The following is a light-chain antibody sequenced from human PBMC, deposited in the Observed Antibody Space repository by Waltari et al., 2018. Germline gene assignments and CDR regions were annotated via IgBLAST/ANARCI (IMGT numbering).Light chain of an antibody. Sequence: QSALTQPASVSGSPGQSITISCTGSSTDVGAYNFVSWYQQHPGKVPKLILYDVGNRPSGISHRFSASKSGNTASLTISGLQEEDEGEYYCSSSTTSTTLLFGTGTRLTVL. CDR3: SSSTTSTTLL. CDR1: STDVGAYNF. J-gene: IGLJ1*01. V-gene: IGLV2-14*01. CDR2: DVG.